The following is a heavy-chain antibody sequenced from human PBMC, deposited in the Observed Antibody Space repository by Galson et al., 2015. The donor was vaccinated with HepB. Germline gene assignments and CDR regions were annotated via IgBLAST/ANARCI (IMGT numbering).Heavy chain of an antibody. Sequence: SLRLSCAASGFTFSSYSMNWVRQAPGKGLEWVSSISSSSSYIYYADSVKGRFTISRDNAKNSLYLQMNSLRAEDTAVYYCAKSGGSSWSPLDYWGQGTLVAVSS. CDR2: ISSSSSYI. CDR1: GFTFSSYS. J-gene: IGHJ4*02. V-gene: IGHV3-21*04. CDR3: AKSGGSSWSPLDY. D-gene: IGHD6-13*01.